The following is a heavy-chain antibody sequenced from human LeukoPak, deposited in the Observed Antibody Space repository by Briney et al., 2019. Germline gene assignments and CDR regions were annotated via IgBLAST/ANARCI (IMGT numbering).Heavy chain of an antibody. CDR2: INPNSGGT. D-gene: IGHD6-13*01. V-gene: IGHV1-2*02. CDR3: GRLPGYSTSRGHY. CDR1: GYTFSGYY. J-gene: IGHJ4*02. Sequence: ASVKVSCKGSGYTFSGYYIHWVRQAPGQGLKWMGWINPNSGGTNYAQKFQDRVAMTRDTSINTAYMELSRLRSDDTAMYYCGRLPGYSTSRGHYWGQGTLVTVSS.